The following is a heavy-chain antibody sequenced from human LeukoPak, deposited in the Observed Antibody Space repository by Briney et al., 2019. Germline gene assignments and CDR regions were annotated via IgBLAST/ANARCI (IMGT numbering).Heavy chain of an antibody. V-gene: IGHV1-69*13. J-gene: IGHJ3*02. CDR2: IIPIFGSA. CDR3: ARAYADIVATIEAFDI. Sequence: SVKESCKGSGGTFSRYANSGVRPAAGQGLEWMGGIIPIFGSANFAQKLRGGVTITADESTSTAYMELSSLRSEDTAVYYCARAYADIVATIEAFDIWGQGTMDPVSS. D-gene: IGHD5-12*01. CDR1: GGTFSRYA.